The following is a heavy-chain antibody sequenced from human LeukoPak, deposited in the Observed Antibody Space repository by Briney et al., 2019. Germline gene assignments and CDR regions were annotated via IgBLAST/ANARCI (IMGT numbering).Heavy chain of an antibody. J-gene: IGHJ4*02. D-gene: IGHD5-18*01. CDR2: IYTSGST. Sequence: PSQTLSLTCTVSCGSISSGSYYLSWIRQPAGKGLEWIGRIYTSGSTNYNPSLKSRVTISVDTSKNQFSLKLSSVTAADTAVYYCARGPGYSYTFDYWGQGTLVTVSS. V-gene: IGHV4-61*02. CDR3: ARGPGYSYTFDY. CDR1: CGSISSGSYY.